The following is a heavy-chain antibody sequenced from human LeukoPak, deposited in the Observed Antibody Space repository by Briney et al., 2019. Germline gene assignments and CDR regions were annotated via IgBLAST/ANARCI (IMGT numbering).Heavy chain of an antibody. V-gene: IGHV1-2*02. J-gene: IGHJ4*01. Sequence: ASVKVSCKASGYTFTGYYMHWVRQAPGQGLEWMGWINPNSGGTNYAQKFEGRVTMTRDTSISTAYMELSRLRCDDTTVYYWAGTSIAAATLWAYYWGSGTLVTVSS. D-gene: IGHD6-13*01. CDR1: GYTFTGYY. CDR3: AGTSIAAATLWAYY. CDR2: INPNSGGT.